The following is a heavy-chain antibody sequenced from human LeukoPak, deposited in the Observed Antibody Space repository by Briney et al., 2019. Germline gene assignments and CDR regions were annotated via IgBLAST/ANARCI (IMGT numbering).Heavy chain of an antibody. Sequence: GGSLRLSCAASGFTFSSYGMHWVRQAPGKGLEWVAFIRYDGSNKYYADSVKGRFTISRDNSKNTLYLQMNSLRAEDTAVYYCARAGYSYGYFDYWGQGTLVTVSS. CDR2: IRYDGSNK. CDR1: GFTFSSYG. CDR3: ARAGYSYGYFDY. D-gene: IGHD5-18*01. V-gene: IGHV3-30*02. J-gene: IGHJ4*02.